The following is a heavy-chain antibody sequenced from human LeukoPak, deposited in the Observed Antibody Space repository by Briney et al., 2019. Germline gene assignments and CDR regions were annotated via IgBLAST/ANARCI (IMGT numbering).Heavy chain of an antibody. J-gene: IGHJ4*02. V-gene: IGHV3-48*01. D-gene: IGHD3-3*01. CDR1: GCTFSGYS. CDR2: ISSSSSTI. CDR3: ARDGRSVFGVVTY. Sequence: GGSLRLSCAASGCTFSGYSINWVRQAPGEGLEWVSYISSSSSTIYYADSVKGRFTISRDNAKNSLYLQMNSLRAEDTAVYYCARDGRSVFGVVTYWGQGTLVSVSS.